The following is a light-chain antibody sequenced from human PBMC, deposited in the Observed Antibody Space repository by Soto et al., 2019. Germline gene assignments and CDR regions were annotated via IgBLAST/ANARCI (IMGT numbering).Light chain of an antibody. J-gene: IGKJ2*01. CDR2: GAS. CDR3: QQYNDWPPKQYT. Sequence: EIVMTQSPATLSVSPGERATLSCRASQSVSSNLAWYQHKPGQAPRLLIYGASTRATGIPARFSGSGSGTEFTLTISSPQSEDFAVYYCQQYNDWPPKQYTFGQGTKLEIK. CDR1: QSVSSN. V-gene: IGKV3-15*01.